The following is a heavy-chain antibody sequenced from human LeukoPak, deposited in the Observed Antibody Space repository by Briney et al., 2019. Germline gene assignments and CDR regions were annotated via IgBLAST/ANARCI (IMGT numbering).Heavy chain of an antibody. CDR2: ICSSSSYI. V-gene: IGHV3-21*01. CDR1: GFTFSSYS. J-gene: IGHJ4*02. Sequence: GGSLRLSCAASGFTFSSYSMNWVRQAPGKGLEWVSSICSSSSYIYYADSVKGRFTISRDNAKNSLYLQMNSLRAEDTAVYYCAGSVRYFDYWGQGTLVTVSS. CDR3: AGSVRYFDY. D-gene: IGHD3-10*02.